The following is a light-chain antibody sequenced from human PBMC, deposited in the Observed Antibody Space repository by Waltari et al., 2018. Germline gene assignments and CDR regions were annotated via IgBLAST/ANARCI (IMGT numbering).Light chain of an antibody. CDR3: QQVNS. J-gene: IGKJ4*01. CDR1: QDISGY. Sequence: QLTESPSFLPASAGDRVTITCRASQDISGYLVWYQQKPGKAPKLLIYGASILQSGVPSRFSGSRSGTEYILTITNLQSEDFATYYCQQVNSFGGGTKVEI. CDR2: GAS. V-gene: IGKV1-9*01.